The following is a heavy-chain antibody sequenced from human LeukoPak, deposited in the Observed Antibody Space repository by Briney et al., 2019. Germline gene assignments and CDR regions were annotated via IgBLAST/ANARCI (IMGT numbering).Heavy chain of an antibody. CDR1: GYTFTGYY. Sequence: ASVKVSCKASGYTFTGYYMHWVRQAPGQGLEWMGWINPNSGGTNYAQKFQGWVTMTRDTSISTAYMELSRLRSDDTAVYYCARCEVYGDYEFDYWGQGTLVTVSS. J-gene: IGHJ4*02. V-gene: IGHV1-2*04. D-gene: IGHD4-17*01. CDR3: ARCEVYGDYEFDY. CDR2: INPNSGGT.